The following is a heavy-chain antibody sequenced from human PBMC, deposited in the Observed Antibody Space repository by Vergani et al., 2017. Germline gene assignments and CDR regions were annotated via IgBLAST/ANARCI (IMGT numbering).Heavy chain of an antibody. D-gene: IGHD6-19*01. CDR1: GFTFTSSA. V-gene: IGHV1-58*02. Sequence: QMQLVQSGPEVKKPGTSVKVSCKASGFTFTSSAMQWVRQARGQRLEWIGWIVVGSGNTNYAQKFQERVTITRDMSTSTAYMELSSLRSDDTAVYYCARVRFVGSGRYYFDYWGQGTLVTVSS. CDR2: IVVGSGNT. J-gene: IGHJ4*02. CDR3: ARVRFVGSGRYYFDY.